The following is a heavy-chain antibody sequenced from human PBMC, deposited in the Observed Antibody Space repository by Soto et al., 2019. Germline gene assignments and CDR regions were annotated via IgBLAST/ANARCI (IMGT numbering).Heavy chain of an antibody. J-gene: IGHJ4*02. V-gene: IGHV3-23*01. D-gene: IGHD6-13*01. CDR1: GFTFSSYA. CDR3: EKVRGFRSRWPNYFDY. Sequence: PGGSLRLSCAASGFTFSSYAMSWVRQAPGKGLEWVSAISGSGGSTYYADSVKGRFTISRDNSKNTLYLQMNSLRAEDTAVYYCEKVRGFRSRWPNYFDYWGQGNLVTVSS. CDR2: ISGSGGST.